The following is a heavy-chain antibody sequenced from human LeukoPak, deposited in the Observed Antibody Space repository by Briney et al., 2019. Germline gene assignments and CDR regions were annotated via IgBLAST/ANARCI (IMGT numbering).Heavy chain of an antibody. Sequence: GGSLRLSCAASGFDFNDYYMTWICQAPGKGLEWISYISGTGSPTYYADSVKGRFTVSRDNAKNSLYLQMNSLRVEDTAVYYCARWLQLGGDYFDYWGQGTLVTVSS. CDR1: GFDFNDYY. D-gene: IGHD5-24*01. J-gene: IGHJ4*02. CDR3: ARWLQLGGDYFDY. V-gene: IGHV3-11*04. CDR2: ISGTGSPT.